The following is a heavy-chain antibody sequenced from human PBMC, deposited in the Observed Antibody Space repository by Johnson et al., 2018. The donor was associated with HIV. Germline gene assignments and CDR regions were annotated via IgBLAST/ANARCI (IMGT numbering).Heavy chain of an antibody. CDR2: INWNGAST. CDR3: ARDPDVTPGAFDI. Sequence: VQLVESGGGVVRPGGSLRLSCAASGFNFDDYGMSWVRQAPGKGLEWVSGINWNGASTGYADSVKGRFTVSRDNANNSLYLQMNSLRAEDTAVYYCARDPDVTPGAFDIWGQGTMVTVSS. CDR1: GFNFDDYG. V-gene: IGHV3-20*04. D-gene: IGHD2-15*01. J-gene: IGHJ3*02.